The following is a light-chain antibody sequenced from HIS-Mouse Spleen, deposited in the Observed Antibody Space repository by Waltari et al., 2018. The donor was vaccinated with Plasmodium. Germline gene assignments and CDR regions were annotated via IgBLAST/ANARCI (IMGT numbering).Light chain of an antibody. CDR2: RDS. CDR3: QVWDSSTVV. CDR1: NIGSNN. J-gene: IGLJ2*01. Sequence: SYELTQPLSVSVALGQTARITCGGNNIGSNNVHWYQQKPGQAPGLVIYRDSNRPSGIPERFSGSNSGNTATLTISRAQAGDEADYYCQVWDSSTVVFGGGTKLTVL. V-gene: IGLV3-9*01.